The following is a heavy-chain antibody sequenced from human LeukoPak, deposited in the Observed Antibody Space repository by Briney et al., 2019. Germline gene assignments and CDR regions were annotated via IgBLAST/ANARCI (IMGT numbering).Heavy chain of an antibody. V-gene: IGHV4-59*08. CDR2: IYYSGST. D-gene: IGHD2-21*02. CDR3: ARHLAVRTAPFDY. J-gene: IGHJ4*02. CDR1: GGSISSYF. Sequence: SEALSLTCTVSGGSISSYFWSWIRQPPGKGLEWIGYIYYSGSTNYSPSLQSRVTISVDTSKNQFSLTLRSVTAADTAVYYCARHLAVRTAPFDYWGQGTLVTVSP.